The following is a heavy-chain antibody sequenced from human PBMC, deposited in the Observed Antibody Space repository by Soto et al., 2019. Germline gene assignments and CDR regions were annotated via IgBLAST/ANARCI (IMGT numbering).Heavy chain of an antibody. V-gene: IGHV1-18*01. CDR1: GYAFTTYG. D-gene: IGHD3-10*01. CDR2: ISAHNGNT. Sequence: QVHLVQSGAEVKKPGASVKVSCKGSGYAFTTYGITWVRQAPGQGLEWMGWISAHNGNTNYAQKLQGRVTGTRDTSTSTAYLELRSLRSDATAVYYCARGRYGEYWGQGALVTVSS. J-gene: IGHJ4*02. CDR3: ARGRYGEY.